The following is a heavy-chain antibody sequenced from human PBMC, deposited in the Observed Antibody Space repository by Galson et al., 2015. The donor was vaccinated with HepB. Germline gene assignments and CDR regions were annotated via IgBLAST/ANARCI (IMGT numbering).Heavy chain of an antibody. Sequence: SLRLSCAASGFTFSSYAMHWVRQAPGKGLEWVAVISYDGSNKYYADSVKGRFTISRDNSKNTLYLQMNSLRAEDTAVYYCARASVALAFNYYGMDVWGKGTTVTVSS. V-gene: IGHV3-30-3*01. CDR2: ISYDGSNK. CDR3: ARASVALAFNYYGMDV. CDR1: GFTFSSYA. D-gene: IGHD2-15*01. J-gene: IGHJ6*04.